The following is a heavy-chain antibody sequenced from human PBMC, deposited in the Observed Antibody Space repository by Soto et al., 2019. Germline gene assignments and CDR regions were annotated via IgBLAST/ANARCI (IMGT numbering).Heavy chain of an antibody. J-gene: IGHJ4*02. CDR3: ARDPMGSYYGSGSYYFDY. CDR1: GFTFSSYA. V-gene: IGHV3-30-3*01. CDR2: ISYDGSNK. D-gene: IGHD3-10*01. Sequence: QVQLVESGGGVVQPGRSLRLSCAASGFTFSSYAMHWVRQAPGKGLEWVSVISYDGSNKYYADSVKGRFTISRDNSKNRLYLQMNSLRAEDPAVYYCARDPMGSYYGSGSYYFDYWGQGTLVTVSS.